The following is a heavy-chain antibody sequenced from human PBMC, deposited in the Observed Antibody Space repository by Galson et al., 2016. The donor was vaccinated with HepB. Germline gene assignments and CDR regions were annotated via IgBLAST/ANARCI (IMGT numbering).Heavy chain of an antibody. V-gene: IGHV3-73*01. CDR1: GFDFSVSA. Sequence: SLRLSCAASGFDFSVSAMHWVRQASGKGLEWVGRIRGKAYSYATTYAASVTGRFTISRDDSKNTAYLQMNSLKTEDAAVYYCLRPVQVLGWFDPWGQGALVIVSS. CDR3: LRPVQVLGWFDP. D-gene: IGHD3-16*01. J-gene: IGHJ5*02. CDR2: IRGKAYSYAT.